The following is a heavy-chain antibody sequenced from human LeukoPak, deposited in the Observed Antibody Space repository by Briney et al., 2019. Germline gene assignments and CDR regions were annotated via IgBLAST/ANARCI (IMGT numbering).Heavy chain of an antibody. CDR2: ISYDGSNK. CDR1: GFTFSSYA. Sequence: GGSLRLSCAASGFTFSSYAMHWVRQAPGKGLEWVAVISYDGSNKYYADSVKGRFTISRDNSKNTLYLQMNSLRAEDTAVYYCARVKGVAVAATGFDSWGQGTLVTVSS. V-gene: IGHV3-30-3*01. D-gene: IGHD6-19*01. J-gene: IGHJ4*02. CDR3: ARVKGVAVAATGFDS.